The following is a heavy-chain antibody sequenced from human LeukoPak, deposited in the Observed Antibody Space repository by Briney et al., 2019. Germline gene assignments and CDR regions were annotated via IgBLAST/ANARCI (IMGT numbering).Heavy chain of an antibody. J-gene: IGHJ6*03. CDR1: GGSISSYY. V-gene: IGHV4-4*07. D-gene: IGHD6-6*01. CDR2: IYTSGST. Sequence: SETLSLTCTVSGGSISSYYWSWIRQPAGKGLEWIGRIYTSGSTNYNPSLKSRVTMSVDTSKNQFSLKLSSVTAADTAVYYCAREPARLGDYYYYMDVWGKGTTVTVSS. CDR3: AREPARLGDYYYYMDV.